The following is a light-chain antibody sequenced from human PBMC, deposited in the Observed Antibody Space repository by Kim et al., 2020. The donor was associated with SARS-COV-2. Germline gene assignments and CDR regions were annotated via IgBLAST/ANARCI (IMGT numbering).Light chain of an antibody. J-gene: IGLJ3*02. Sequence: QSVLTQPPSVSAAPGQKVTISCSGSSSNIGNNYVSWYQQLPGTAPKLLIYDNNKRPSGNPDRFSGSKSGTSATLGITGLQTGDEADYYCGTWDSSLSGWGFCGGTQLTVL. CDR1: SSNIGNNY. CDR2: DNN. CDR3: GTWDSSLSGWG. V-gene: IGLV1-51*01.